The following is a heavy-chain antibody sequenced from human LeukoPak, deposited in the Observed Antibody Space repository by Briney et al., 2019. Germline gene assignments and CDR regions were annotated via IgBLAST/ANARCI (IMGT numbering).Heavy chain of an antibody. V-gene: IGHV3-23*01. CDR1: GFTFSSHA. CDR2: IGLGGTDT. Sequence: GGFLRLSCVASGFTFSSHAASWFRQAPGKGLEWVSTIGLGGTDTYYADSVRGRFTISKDSSKNTLQMNSLSAEDTAIYYCVKHSGTVYGNTDYWGQGVLVTVSS. J-gene: IGHJ4*02. CDR3: VKHSGTVYGNTDY. D-gene: IGHD1-1*01.